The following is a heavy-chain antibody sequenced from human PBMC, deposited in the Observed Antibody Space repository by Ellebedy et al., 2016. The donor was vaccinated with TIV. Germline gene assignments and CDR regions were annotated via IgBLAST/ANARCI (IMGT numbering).Heavy chain of an antibody. CDR2: ISGSGGST. J-gene: IGHJ3*02. D-gene: IGHD2/OR15-2a*01. CDR1: GFTFSSYA. Sequence: GESLKISXAASGFTFSSYAMSWVRQAPGKGLEWVSAISGSGGSTYYADSVKGRFTISRDNSKNTLYLQMNSLRAEDTAVYYCARDSENRAFDIWGQGTMVTVSS. V-gene: IGHV3-23*01. CDR3: ARDSENRAFDI.